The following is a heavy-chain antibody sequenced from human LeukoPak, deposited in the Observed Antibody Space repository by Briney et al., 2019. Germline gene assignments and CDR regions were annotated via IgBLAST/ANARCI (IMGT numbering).Heavy chain of an antibody. CDR1: GGTFSSYA. D-gene: IGHD1-26*01. CDR3: ARGGVGATGIGAFDI. J-gene: IGHJ3*02. Sequence: ASVKVSCKASGGTFSSYAISWVRQAPGQGLEWMGGIIPIFGTANYAQKFQGRVTITADKSTSTAYMELSSLRSEDTAVYYCARGGVGATGIGAFDIWGQGTMVTVSS. V-gene: IGHV1-69*06. CDR2: IIPIFGTA.